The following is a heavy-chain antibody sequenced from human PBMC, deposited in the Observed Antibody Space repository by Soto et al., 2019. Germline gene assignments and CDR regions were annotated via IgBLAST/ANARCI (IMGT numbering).Heavy chain of an antibody. J-gene: IGHJ5*02. Sequence: QVQLVQSGAEVKKPGASVKVSCKASGYTFTSYGISWVRQAPGQGLEWMGWISAYNGNTNYAQKLQGRVTMTTDTSTGTAYVELRSLRSDDTAVYYCARSPEGYCSGGSCYSMAVNWFDPWGQGTLVTVSS. CDR2: ISAYNGNT. D-gene: IGHD2-15*01. CDR3: ARSPEGYCSGGSCYSMAVNWFDP. CDR1: GYTFTSYG. V-gene: IGHV1-18*01.